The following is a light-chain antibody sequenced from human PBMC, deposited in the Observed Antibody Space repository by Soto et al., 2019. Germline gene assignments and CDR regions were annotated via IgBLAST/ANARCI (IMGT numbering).Light chain of an antibody. J-gene: IGKJ4*01. Sequence: DIQLTQSPSFLSASVGDRVTITCRASQGISSYLAWYQQKPGKAPKLLIYAASTLRSGVPSRFSGSGSGTAFTLTISSLQPEDVATYYCQQLNSYPRLTFGGGTKVEMK. CDR2: AAS. CDR1: QGISSY. CDR3: QQLNSYPRLT. V-gene: IGKV1-9*01.